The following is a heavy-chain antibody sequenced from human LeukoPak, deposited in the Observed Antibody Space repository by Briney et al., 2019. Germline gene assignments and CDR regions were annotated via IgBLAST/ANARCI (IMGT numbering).Heavy chain of an antibody. Sequence: QPGRSLRLSCAASGFTFSIYGMHWVRQAPGKGLVGVAVIWYDGSNKFYADSVKDRFTISRDNSKNTLYLQMNSLRAEDTAVYYCARDSGGPWHYYYMDVWGKGTTVTVSS. D-gene: IGHD1-14*01. CDR1: GFTFSIYG. CDR2: IWYDGSNK. V-gene: IGHV3-33*01. J-gene: IGHJ6*03. CDR3: ARDSGGPWHYYYMDV.